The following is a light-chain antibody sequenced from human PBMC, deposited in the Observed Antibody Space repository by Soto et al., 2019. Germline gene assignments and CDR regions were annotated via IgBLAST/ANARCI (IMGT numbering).Light chain of an antibody. J-gene: IGLJ1*01. CDR3: TSYAGGNNV. V-gene: IGLV2-8*01. CDR2: EVN. CDR1: SSDVGGYNY. Sequence: QSALTQPPSASGSPGQSVTISCTGTSSDVGGYNYVSWYQQYPGKVPKLMVYEVNKRPSGVPDRCSGSKSGNTASLTVSGLQADDEADYYCTSYAGGNNVFGTGTKVTVL.